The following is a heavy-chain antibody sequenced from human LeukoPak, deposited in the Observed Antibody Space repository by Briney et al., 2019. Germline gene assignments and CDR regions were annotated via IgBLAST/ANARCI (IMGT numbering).Heavy chain of an antibody. Sequence: GGSLRLSCAASGFTFSTYSINWVRQAPGKGLEWVSAISGSGGSTYYADSVKGRFTISRDNSKNTLYLQMNSLRAEDTAVYYCAKVRARTGFDAFDIWGQGTMVTVSS. CDR1: GFTFSTYS. J-gene: IGHJ3*02. CDR3: AKVRARTGFDAFDI. D-gene: IGHD1-14*01. CDR2: ISGSGGST. V-gene: IGHV3-23*01.